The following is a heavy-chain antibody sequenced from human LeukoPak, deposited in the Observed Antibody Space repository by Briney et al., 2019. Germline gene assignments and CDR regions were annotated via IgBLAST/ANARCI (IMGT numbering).Heavy chain of an antibody. J-gene: IGHJ4*02. D-gene: IGHD3-10*01. CDR3: ARDPTVWFGGYGY. CDR2: IYTSGST. V-gene: IGHV4-61*02. CDR1: GGSISSRSYY. Sequence: SETLSLTCTVSGGSISSRSYYWSWIRQPAGKGLEWIGRIYTSGSTNYNPSLRNRVTISVDTSKNQFSLKLSSVTAADTAVYYCARDPTVWFGGYGYWGQGTLVTVSS.